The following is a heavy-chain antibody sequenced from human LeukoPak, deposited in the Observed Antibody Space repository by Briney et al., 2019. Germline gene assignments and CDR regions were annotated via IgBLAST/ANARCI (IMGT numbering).Heavy chain of an antibody. D-gene: IGHD3-10*01. Sequence: GGSLRLSCAASGFTFSSYAMSWVRQAPGKRLEWVSAISGSGGSTYYADSVKGRFTISRDNSKNTLYLQMNSLRAEDTAVYYCARDLSTYYYGSGSAWGQGTLVTVSS. J-gene: IGHJ5*02. CDR2: ISGSGGST. CDR1: GFTFSSYA. CDR3: ARDLSTYYYGSGSA. V-gene: IGHV3-23*01.